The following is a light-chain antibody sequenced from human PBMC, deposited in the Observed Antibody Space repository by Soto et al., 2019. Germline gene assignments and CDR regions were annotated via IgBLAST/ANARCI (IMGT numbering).Light chain of an antibody. Sequence: QSVLTQPASVSGSPGQSITISCSGTPNDIGGYNYVSWYQHHPGKVPKVIIYEVRNRPSGVSNRFSGSKSGNTASLTISGLQAEDEADYYCCSYTISATLVFGGGTKLTVL. J-gene: IGLJ3*02. CDR3: CSYTISATLV. CDR2: EVR. CDR1: PNDIGGYNY. V-gene: IGLV2-14*01.